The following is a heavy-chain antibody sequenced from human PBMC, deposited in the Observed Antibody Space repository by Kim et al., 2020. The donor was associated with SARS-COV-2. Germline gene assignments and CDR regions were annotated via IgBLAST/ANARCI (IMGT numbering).Heavy chain of an antibody. CDR3: ARVATTGSGNFYGY. V-gene: IGHV3-74*01. Sequence: AASVQGRFTISRDNAKNTLYLQMNSLRAEDTAVYYCARVATTGSGNFYGYWGQGALVTVSS. D-gene: IGHD3-10*01. J-gene: IGHJ4*02.